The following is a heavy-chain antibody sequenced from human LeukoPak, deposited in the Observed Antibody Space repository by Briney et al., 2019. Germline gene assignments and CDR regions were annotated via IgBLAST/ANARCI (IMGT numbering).Heavy chain of an antibody. Sequence: TSETLSLTCTVSGASISGYFWSWIRQPPGKGLEWIGYISSSGNTNYNPSLKSRVTISVDTSKNQFSLKLSSVTAADTAVYYCARDRPDYDFWSGYYSPTSDYYGMDVWGQGTTVTVSS. CDR3: ARDRPDYDFWSGYYSPTSDYYGMDV. CDR1: GASISGYF. V-gene: IGHV4-59*12. D-gene: IGHD3-3*01. J-gene: IGHJ6*02. CDR2: ISSSGNT.